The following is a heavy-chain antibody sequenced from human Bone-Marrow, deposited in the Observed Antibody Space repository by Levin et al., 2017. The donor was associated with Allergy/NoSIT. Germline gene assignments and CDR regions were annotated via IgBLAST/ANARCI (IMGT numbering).Heavy chain of an antibody. D-gene: IGHD5-18*01. V-gene: IGHV3-23*01. CDR1: GFTFSSYA. CDR3: AKDQQLTY. Sequence: QRGESLKISCAASGFTFSSYAMSWVRQAPGKGLEWVSTISGGGGTTYYADSVKGRFTISRDNSKNTLYLQMNSLRAEDTAVYYCAKDQQLTYWGQGTLVTVSS. CDR2: ISGGGGTT. J-gene: IGHJ4*02.